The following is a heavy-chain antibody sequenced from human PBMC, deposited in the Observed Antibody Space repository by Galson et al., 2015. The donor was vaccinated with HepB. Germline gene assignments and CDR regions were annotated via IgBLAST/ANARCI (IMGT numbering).Heavy chain of an antibody. D-gene: IGHD6-6*01. CDR3: AKRLYSSTSSDFDY. Sequence: SLRLSCAASGFRFTNYAMSWVRQAPAKGLEWVSGISSNVRYTYYADSVKGRFTISRDNSKDTLYLQMNILRAEDTAVYYCAKRLYSSTSSDFDYWGQGTLVTVSS. J-gene: IGHJ4*02. CDR2: ISSNVRYT. V-gene: IGHV3-23*01. CDR1: GFRFTNYA.